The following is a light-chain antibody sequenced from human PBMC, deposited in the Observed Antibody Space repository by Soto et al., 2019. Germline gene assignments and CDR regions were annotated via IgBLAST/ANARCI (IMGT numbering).Light chain of an antibody. CDR3: QQYNAFLGT. V-gene: IGKV1-5*03. CDR1: QSIDTW. J-gene: IGKJ1*01. Sequence: DIQMTQSPSTLSASEGDRVTITCRASQSIDTWLAWYQQKPGKAPQLLIYKASILETGVPSRFSGSGSGTEFTLTISSLQPDDFATYYCQQYNAFLGTFGQGTKVEVK. CDR2: KAS.